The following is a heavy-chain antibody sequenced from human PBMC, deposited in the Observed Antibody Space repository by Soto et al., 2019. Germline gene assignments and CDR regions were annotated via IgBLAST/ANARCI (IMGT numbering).Heavy chain of an antibody. J-gene: IGHJ4*02. CDR1: GGTFSSYA. V-gene: IGHV1-69*13. D-gene: IGHD4-17*01. CDR3: ARDRDYGDRYFDD. Sequence: SVKVSCKASGGTFSSYAISWVRQAPGQGLEWMGGIIPIFGTANYAQKFQGRVTITADESTSTAYMELSSLRSEDTAVYYCARDRDYGDRYFDDWGQGTLVTVSS. CDR2: IIPIFGTA.